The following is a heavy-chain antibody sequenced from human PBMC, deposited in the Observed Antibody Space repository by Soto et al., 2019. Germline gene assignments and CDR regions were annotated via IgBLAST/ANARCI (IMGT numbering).Heavy chain of an antibody. CDR3: ARHGGNYAYYYYGMDV. D-gene: IGHD1-7*01. V-gene: IGHV4-39*01. Sequence: SETLSLTCTVSGGSISSSSYYWGWIRQPPGKGLEWIGSIYYSGSTYYNPSLKSRVTISVDTSKNQFSLKLSSVTAADTAVYYCARHGGNYAYYYYGMDVWGQGTTVTVSS. CDR2: IYYSGST. J-gene: IGHJ6*02. CDR1: GGSISSSSYY.